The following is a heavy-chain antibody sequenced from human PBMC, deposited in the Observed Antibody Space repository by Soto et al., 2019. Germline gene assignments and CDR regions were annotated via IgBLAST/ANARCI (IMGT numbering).Heavy chain of an antibody. CDR2: ISAYNGNT. J-gene: IGHJ4*02. V-gene: IGHV1-18*01. Sequence: ASVKGSCKASCYTFTSYGISWVRQAPGQGLEWMGWISAYNGNTNYAQKLQGRVTMTTDTSTSTAYMELRSLRSDDTAVYYCARGPSRWDIVLMVYATYFDYWGQGTLVTVSS. CDR1: CYTFTSYG. D-gene: IGHD2-8*01. CDR3: ARGPSRWDIVLMVYATYFDY.